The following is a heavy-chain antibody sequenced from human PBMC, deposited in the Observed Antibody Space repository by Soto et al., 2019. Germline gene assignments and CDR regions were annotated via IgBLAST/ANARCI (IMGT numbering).Heavy chain of an antibody. CDR1: GFTFNTHW. V-gene: IGHV3-74*01. D-gene: IGHD1-26*01. CDR3: ARGGAMGVDY. J-gene: IGHJ4*02. Sequence: PGGSLRPSCTASGFTFNTHWMHWVRQAPGKGLVWVSRIYFDGITTNYADSVKGRLTVSRDNAKNTVYLHVNTLRDEDTAVYYCARGGAMGVDYWGQGTLVTSPQ. CDR2: IYFDGITT.